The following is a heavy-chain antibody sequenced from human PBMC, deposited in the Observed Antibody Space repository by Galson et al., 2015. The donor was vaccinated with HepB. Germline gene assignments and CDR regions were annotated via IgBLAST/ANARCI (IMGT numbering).Heavy chain of an antibody. D-gene: IGHD1-26*01. Sequence: SLRLSCAACGFTFSSYAMHWVRQAPGKGLEWVAVISYDGSNKYYADSVKGRFTISRDNSKNTLYLQMNSLRAEDTAVYYCARDLYIRAGGGGGSFLGYWGQGTLATVSS. CDR2: ISYDGSNK. CDR3: ARDLYIRAGGGGGSFLGY. J-gene: IGHJ4*02. V-gene: IGHV3-30*04. CDR1: GFTFSSYA.